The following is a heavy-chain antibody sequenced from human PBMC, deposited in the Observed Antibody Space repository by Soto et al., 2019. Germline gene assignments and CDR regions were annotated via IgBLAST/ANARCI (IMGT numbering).Heavy chain of an antibody. V-gene: IGHV4-31*03. J-gene: IGHJ6*02. CDR1: GDSINRGDYY. Sequence: QVQLQESGPGLVKPSQTLSLTCSVSGDSINRGDYYWSWIRQHPGKGLEWIGYIHYSGDTYYRSSLKSRLTISLDRSKNQFSLELTSVTAADTAVYYCARDQRPGGSYLRLSYYGLDVWGQGTTVTVSS. D-gene: IGHD1-26*01. CDR2: IHYSGDT. CDR3: ARDQRPGGSYLRLSYYGLDV.